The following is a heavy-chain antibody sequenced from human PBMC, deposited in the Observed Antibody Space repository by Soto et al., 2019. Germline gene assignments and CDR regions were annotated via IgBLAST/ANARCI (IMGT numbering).Heavy chain of an antibody. CDR1: GFTFSSYS. D-gene: IGHD3-22*01. V-gene: IGHV3-21*01. J-gene: IGHJ4*02. Sequence: EVQLMESGGGLVKPGGSLRLSCAASGFTFSSYSMNWVRQAPGKGLEWVSSISSSSSYIYYADSVKGRFTISRDNAKNSLYLQMNSLRAEDTAVYYCATGEYYYDSSGYYYCWGQGTLVTVSS. CDR2: ISSSSSYI. CDR3: ATGEYYYDSSGYYYC.